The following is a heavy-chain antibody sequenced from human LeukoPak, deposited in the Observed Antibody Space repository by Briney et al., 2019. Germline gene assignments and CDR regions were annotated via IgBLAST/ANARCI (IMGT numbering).Heavy chain of an antibody. V-gene: IGHV1-2*02. CDR2: VNPNSGGT. J-gene: IGHJ4*02. Sequence: ASVKVPCKASGYAFTDFYMHWVRQAPGQGLEWMGWVNPNSGGTNYAQKFQGRVTVTRDTSIRTAYMELSRLTSDDTAVYYCARAGIVIVPAAGDWGQGTLVTVSS. CDR3: ARAGIVIVPAAGD. CDR1: GYAFTDFY. D-gene: IGHD2-2*01.